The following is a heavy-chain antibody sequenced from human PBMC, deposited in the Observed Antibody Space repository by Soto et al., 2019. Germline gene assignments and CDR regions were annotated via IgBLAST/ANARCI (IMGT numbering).Heavy chain of an antibody. CDR3: ARKVGASAY. D-gene: IGHD1-26*01. CDR1: GYTFSSFA. J-gene: IGHJ4*02. CDR2: INAGNGDT. Sequence: QVQLVQSGAEVKKPGASVKVSCKASGYTFSSFAIHWVRQAPGQRLEWMGWINAGNGDTKYSQTFQGRVTIARDTAASTAYMELGSLTFEDTAVYYCARKVGASAYWGQGTLVTVSS. V-gene: IGHV1-3*01.